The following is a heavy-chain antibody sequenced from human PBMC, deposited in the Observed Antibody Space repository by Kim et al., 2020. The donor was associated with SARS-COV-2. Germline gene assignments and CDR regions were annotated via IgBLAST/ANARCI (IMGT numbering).Heavy chain of an antibody. D-gene: IGHD6-13*01. CDR3: ARDPDAYSSSWDFDY. J-gene: IGHJ4*02. CDR2: IWYDGSNK. CDR1: GFTFSSYG. Sequence: GGSLRLSCAASGFTFSSYGMHWVRQAPGKGLEWVAVIWYDGSNKYYADSVKGRFTISRDNSKNTLYLQMNSLRAEDTAVYYCARDPDAYSSSWDFDYWGQGTLVTVSS. V-gene: IGHV3-33*01.